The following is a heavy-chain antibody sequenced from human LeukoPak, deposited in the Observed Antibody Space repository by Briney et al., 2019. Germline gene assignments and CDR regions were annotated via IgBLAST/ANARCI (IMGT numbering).Heavy chain of an antibody. D-gene: IGHD6-6*01. Sequence: PGGSLSLSCAASGYLFSSYSMIWVRQSPGKGLEWVSSISSSSSYIYYADSVKGRFTISRDNAKNSLYLQMNSLRAEDTAVYDCARDSGYSSSSGENYFDYWGQGTLVTVSS. V-gene: IGHV3-21*01. J-gene: IGHJ4*02. CDR3: ARDSGYSSSSGENYFDY. CDR1: GYLFSSYS. CDR2: ISSSSSYI.